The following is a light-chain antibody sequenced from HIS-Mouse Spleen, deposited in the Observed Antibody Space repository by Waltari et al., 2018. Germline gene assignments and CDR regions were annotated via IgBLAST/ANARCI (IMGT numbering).Light chain of an antibody. Sequence: SYVLTQPPSVSVAPGKTARITCGGNNIGSKSVHWYQQKPGRAPVLVGYDDSYRPSGIPRRFSGSNSGNTATLTISRVEAGDEADYYCQVWDSSSDHVVFGGGTKLTVL. V-gene: IGLV3-21*03. CDR1: NIGSKS. CDR2: DDS. J-gene: IGLJ2*01. CDR3: QVWDSSSDHVV.